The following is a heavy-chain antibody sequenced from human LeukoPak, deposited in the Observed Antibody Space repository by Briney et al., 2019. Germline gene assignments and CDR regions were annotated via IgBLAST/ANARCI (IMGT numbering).Heavy chain of an antibody. Sequence: GGSLRLSCAASVFTFSSYGMHWVRRAPGRGLEGVAFIPYDGSNKYYADSVKGRFTISRDNSKNTLYLQMNSLRAEDTAVYYCAKGAAAASDYWGQGTLVTVSS. V-gene: IGHV3-30*02. J-gene: IGHJ4*02. D-gene: IGHD6-13*01. CDR3: AKGAAAASDY. CDR2: IPYDGSNK. CDR1: VFTFSSYG.